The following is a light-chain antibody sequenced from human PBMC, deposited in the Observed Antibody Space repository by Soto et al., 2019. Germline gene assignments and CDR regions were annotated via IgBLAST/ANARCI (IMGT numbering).Light chain of an antibody. Sequence: EIVMTQSPATLSVSAGERATLSCRASQSVNSNLAWYQQKPGQAPRLLIYSASTRATGIPARFSGSGSGTEFTLTISSLQSEDFAVYYCQQYNNWPPYTFGQGTKVDIK. CDR3: QQYNNWPPYT. CDR1: QSVNSN. V-gene: IGKV3-15*01. J-gene: IGKJ2*01. CDR2: SAS.